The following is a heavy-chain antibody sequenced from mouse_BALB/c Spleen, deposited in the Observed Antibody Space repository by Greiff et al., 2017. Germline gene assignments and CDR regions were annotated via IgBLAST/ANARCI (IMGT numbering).Heavy chain of an antibody. V-gene: IGHV5-17*02. D-gene: IGHD4-1*01. Sequence: EVQLQESGGGLVQPGGSRKLSCAASGFTFSSFGMHWVRQAPEKGLEWVAYISSGSSTIYYADTVKGRFTISRDNPKNTLFLQMTSLRSEDTAMYYCARSGGTNYYAMDYWGQGTSVTVSS. J-gene: IGHJ4*01. CDR1: GFTFSSFG. CDR3: ARSGGTNYYAMDY. CDR2: ISSGSSTI.